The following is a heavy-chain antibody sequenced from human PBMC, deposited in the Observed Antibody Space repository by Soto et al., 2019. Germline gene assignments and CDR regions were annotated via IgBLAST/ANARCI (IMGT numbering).Heavy chain of an antibody. CDR1: EGYVISGSYY. V-gene: IGHV4-61*01. D-gene: IGHD2-21*02. J-gene: IGHJ5*02. Sequence: PSETLSLTCSVSEGYVISGSYYWSWIRQPPGKGLEWIGYIYYSGSTNYNPSLKSRVTISVDTSKNQFSLKLSSVTVADTAVYYCAREEYCGGDCSNWFDPWGQGTLVTVSS. CDR2: IYYSGST. CDR3: AREEYCGGDCSNWFDP.